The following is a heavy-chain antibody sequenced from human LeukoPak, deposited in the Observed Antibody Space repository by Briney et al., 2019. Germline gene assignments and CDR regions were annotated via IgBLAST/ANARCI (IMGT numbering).Heavy chain of an antibody. Sequence: SGGSLRLSCAASGFTFSSYGMHWVRQAPGKGLEWVAVISYDGSNKYYADSVKGRFTISRDNSKNTLYLQMNSLRAEDTAVYYCAKAYGSGSYWSDGIDVWGQGTTVTVSS. D-gene: IGHD3-10*01. CDR1: GFTFSSYG. V-gene: IGHV3-30*18. CDR2: ISYDGSNK. CDR3: AKAYGSGSYWSDGIDV. J-gene: IGHJ6*02.